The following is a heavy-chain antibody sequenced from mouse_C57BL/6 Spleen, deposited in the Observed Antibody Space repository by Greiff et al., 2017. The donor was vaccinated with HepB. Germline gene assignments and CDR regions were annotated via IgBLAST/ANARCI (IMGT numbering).Heavy chain of an antibody. CDR1: GYTFTSYW. D-gene: IGHD2-4*01. CDR2: IDPSDSYT. Sequence: QVQLKQPGAELVKPGASVKLSCKASGYTFTSYWMQWVKQRPGQGLEWIGEIDPSDSYTNYNQKFKGKATLTVDTSSSTAYMQLSSLTSEDSAVYYCAYGITLDYWGQGTTLTVSS. V-gene: IGHV1-50*01. J-gene: IGHJ2*01. CDR3: AYGITLDY.